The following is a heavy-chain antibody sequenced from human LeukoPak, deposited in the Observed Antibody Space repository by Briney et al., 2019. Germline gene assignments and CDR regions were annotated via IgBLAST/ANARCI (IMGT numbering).Heavy chain of an antibody. CDR1: GFTFSTYW. D-gene: IGHD1-14*01. CDR2: INPDGSTT. V-gene: IGHV3-74*01. Sequence: GGSLRLSCAASGFTFSTYWMHWVRQAPGKGLVWVSRINPDGSTTNYADSVKGRFTISRDNAKNTLYLQMNSLRVEDTALYYCARDPRYDRGDFWGQGTLVTVSS. CDR3: ARDPRYDRGDF. J-gene: IGHJ4*02.